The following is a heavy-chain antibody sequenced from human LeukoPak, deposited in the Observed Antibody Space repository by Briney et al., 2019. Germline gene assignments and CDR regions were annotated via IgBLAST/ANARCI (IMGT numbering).Heavy chain of an antibody. CDR1: GFTFSSYG. D-gene: IGHD5-18*01. CDR2: IRYDGSNK. V-gene: IGHV3-30*02. CDR3: AKPDAVDTAMVS. Sequence: GGSLTLSCAASGFTFSSYGMHWVRQAPGKGLEWVAFIRYDGSNKYYADSVKGRFTISRDNSKNTLYLQMNSLRAEDTAVYYCAKPDAVDTAMVSWGQGTLVTVTS. J-gene: IGHJ4*02.